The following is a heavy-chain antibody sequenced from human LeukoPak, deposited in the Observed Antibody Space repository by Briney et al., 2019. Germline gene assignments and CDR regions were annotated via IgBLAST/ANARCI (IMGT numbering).Heavy chain of an antibody. V-gene: IGHV4-39*01. Sequence: SETLSLTCTVSGGSISSSCYYWGWIRQPPGKGLEWIGSIYYSGSTYYNPSLKSRVTISVDTSKNQFSLKLSSVTAADTAVYYCARLPIMVREIAHDAFDIWGQGTMVTVSS. D-gene: IGHD3-10*01. CDR1: GGSISSSCYY. J-gene: IGHJ3*02. CDR3: ARLPIMVREIAHDAFDI. CDR2: IYYSGST.